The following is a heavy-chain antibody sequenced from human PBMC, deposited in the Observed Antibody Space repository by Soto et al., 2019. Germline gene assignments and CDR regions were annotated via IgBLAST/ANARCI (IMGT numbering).Heavy chain of an antibody. CDR1: GYSFTTYW. J-gene: IGHJ4*02. CDR2: IYPGDSDT. D-gene: IGHD3-22*01. V-gene: IGHV5-51*01. CDR3: ARKIDDYDSSGRYSFDD. Sequence: GESLKISCKGSGYSFTTYWIGWVRQMPGKGLEWMGIIYPGDSDTRYSPSFQGQVTISADKSISTAYLQWSSLMASDTAMYYCARKIDDYDSSGRYSFDDWCQGPLVTVAS.